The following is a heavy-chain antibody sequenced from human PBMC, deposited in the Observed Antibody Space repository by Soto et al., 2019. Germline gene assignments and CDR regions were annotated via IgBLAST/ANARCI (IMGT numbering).Heavy chain of an antibody. CDR1: SGSFSGYY. CDR2: ISHSGST. V-gene: IGHV4-34*01. J-gene: IGHJ4*02. D-gene: IGHD3-22*01. CDR3: ARGYESSRRYLPLLDY. Sequence: QVQLQQWGAGLLKPSETLSLRCVVNSGSFSGYYWTWIRQTPGKGLEWIGEISHSGSTNYNPSLMSGVTMSAEPSKKQFSLRLSSVTAADTALYFCARGYESSRRYLPLLDYWGQGTLVTVSS.